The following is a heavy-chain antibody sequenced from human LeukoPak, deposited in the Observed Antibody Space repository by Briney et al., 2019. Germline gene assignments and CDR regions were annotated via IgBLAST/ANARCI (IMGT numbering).Heavy chain of an antibody. CDR3: ARVWEYDYGDYGLDY. Sequence: ASVKVSCKASGYTFTSYAMHWVRQAPGQRLEWMGWINAGNGNTKYSQKFQDRVTITRDTSASTAYMELSSLRSEDTAVYYCARVWEYDYGDYGLDYWGQGTLVTVSS. CDR1: GYTFTSYA. J-gene: IGHJ4*02. D-gene: IGHD4-17*01. CDR2: INAGNGNT. V-gene: IGHV1-3*01.